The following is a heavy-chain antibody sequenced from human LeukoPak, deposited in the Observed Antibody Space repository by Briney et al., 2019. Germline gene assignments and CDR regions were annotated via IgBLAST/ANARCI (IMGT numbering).Heavy chain of an antibody. CDR1: GLTVSSNY. D-gene: IGHD3-22*01. CDR3: ARDYYDSSGYRHDAFDI. J-gene: IGHJ3*02. V-gene: IGHV3-53*01. Sequence: PGGSLRLSCAASGLTVSSNYMSWVRQAPGKGLEWVSVIYSGGSTYYADSVKGRFTISRDNSKNTLYLQMNSLRAEDTAVYYCARDYYDSSGYRHDAFDIWGQGTMVTVSS. CDR2: IYSGGST.